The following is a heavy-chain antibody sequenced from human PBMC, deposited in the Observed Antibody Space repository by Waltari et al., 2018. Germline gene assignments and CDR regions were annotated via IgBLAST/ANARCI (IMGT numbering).Heavy chain of an antibody. CDR3: ARGMSSVWYGPFDY. D-gene: IGHD6-19*01. J-gene: IGHJ4*02. Sequence: QVQLQESGPGLVKPSETLSLTCTVSGGSINTYYWSWIRQPPGKGLEWIGYIYYSGNTIYNPSLESRVTMSADTSKNQFSLKLSSVTAADTAVYYCARGMSSVWYGPFDYWGQGTLVTVSS. CDR1: GGSINTYY. CDR2: IYYSGNT. V-gene: IGHV4-59*08.